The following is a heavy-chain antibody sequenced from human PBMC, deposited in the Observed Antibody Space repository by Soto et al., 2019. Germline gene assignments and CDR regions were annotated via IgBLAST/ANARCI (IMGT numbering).Heavy chain of an antibody. J-gene: IGHJ4*02. CDR1: GGTFCSYT. Sequence: QVQLVQSGAEVKKPGSSVKVSCKASGGTFCSYTISWVRQAPGQGLEWMGRIIPILGIANYAQKFQGRVTITADKSTSTVYMELSSLRSEDTAVYYCAKDYGGKDGDYWGQGTLVTVSS. V-gene: IGHV1-69*08. CDR2: IIPILGIA. D-gene: IGHD4-17*01. CDR3: AKDYGGKDGDY.